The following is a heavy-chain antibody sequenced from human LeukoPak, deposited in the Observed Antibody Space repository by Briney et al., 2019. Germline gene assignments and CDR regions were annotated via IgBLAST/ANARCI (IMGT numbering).Heavy chain of an antibody. J-gene: IGHJ4*02. V-gene: IGHV3-33*06. Sequence: GRSLRPSCAASGLTFSDYGMHWVRQAPGKGLEWVALIWYDGSYKYYADSVKGRFTISRDNSKNTLYLQMNSLRAEDTAVYYCAKRYYYDSSGYKSAFDYWGQGTLVTVSS. CDR2: IWYDGSYK. CDR3: AKRYYYDSSGYKSAFDY. D-gene: IGHD3-22*01. CDR1: GLTFSDYG.